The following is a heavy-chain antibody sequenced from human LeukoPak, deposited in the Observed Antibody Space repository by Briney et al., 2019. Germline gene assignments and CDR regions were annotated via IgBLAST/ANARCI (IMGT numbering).Heavy chain of an antibody. V-gene: IGHV4-39*01. CDR1: GGSISSSSYY. Sequence: SSETLSLTCTVSGGSISSSSYYWGWIRQPPGKGLEWIGSIYYSGSTYYNPSLKSRVTISVDTSKNQFSLKLSSVTAADTAVYYCANGYGDYDRFDYWGQGTLVTVSS. D-gene: IGHD4-17*01. J-gene: IGHJ4*02. CDR3: ANGYGDYDRFDY. CDR2: IYYSGST.